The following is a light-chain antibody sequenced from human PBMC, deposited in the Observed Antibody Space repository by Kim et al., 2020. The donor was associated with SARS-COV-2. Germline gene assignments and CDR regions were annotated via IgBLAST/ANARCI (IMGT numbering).Light chain of an antibody. CDR2: GAT. CDR1: QSIGNY. Sequence: DIQMTQSPSFLSASVGDRVTITCRASQSIGNYLNWYQQKPGKGPQLLIYGATSLLGGVPSRFSGTGSETDFTLTISSLQPEDFATYYCQQSYTNSALTFGGGTKLEI. J-gene: IGKJ4*01. V-gene: IGKV1-39*01. CDR3: QQSYTNSALT.